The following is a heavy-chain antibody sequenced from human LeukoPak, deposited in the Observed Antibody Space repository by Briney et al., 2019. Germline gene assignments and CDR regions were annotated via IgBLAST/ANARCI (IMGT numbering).Heavy chain of an antibody. Sequence: SVKVSCKASGYTFTSYGISWVRQAPGQGHEWMGGIIPIFGTANYAQKFQGRVTITTDESTSTAYMELSSLRSEDTAVYYCARDRLRIGGYGYYYYMDVWGKGTTVTVSS. V-gene: IGHV1-69*05. CDR1: GYTFTSYG. J-gene: IGHJ6*03. CDR2: IIPIFGTA. CDR3: ARDRLRIGGYGYYYYMDV. D-gene: IGHD5-12*01.